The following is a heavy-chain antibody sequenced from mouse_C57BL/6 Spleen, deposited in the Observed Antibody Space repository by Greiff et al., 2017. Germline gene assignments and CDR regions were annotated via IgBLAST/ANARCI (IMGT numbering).Heavy chain of an antibody. J-gene: IGHJ2*01. V-gene: IGHV1-76*01. CDR3: ARGEDYYGSSYVDFDY. D-gene: IGHD1-1*01. Sequence: VQLQQSGAELVRPGASVKLSCKASGYTFTDYYINWVKQRPGQGLEWIARIYPGSGNTYYNEKFKGKATLTAEKSSSTAYMQLSSLTSEDSAVYFCARGEDYYGSSYVDFDYWGQGTTLTVSS. CDR1: GYTFTDYY. CDR2: IYPGSGNT.